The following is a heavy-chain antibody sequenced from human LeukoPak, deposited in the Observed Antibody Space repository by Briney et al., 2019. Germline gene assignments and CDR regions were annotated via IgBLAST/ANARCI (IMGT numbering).Heavy chain of an antibody. D-gene: IGHD3-22*01. J-gene: IGHJ4*02. CDR2: IYYSGNT. Sequence: SETLSLTCTVSGGSISSYYWSWIRQPPGKGLEWIGYIYYSGNTDSNPSLKSRVTMSVDTSKNQFSLKLSSVTAADTAVYYCARDVLLYYYDSSGYFDHWGQGTLVTVSS. CDR3: ARDVLLYYYDSSGYFDH. V-gene: IGHV4-59*12. CDR1: GGSISSYY.